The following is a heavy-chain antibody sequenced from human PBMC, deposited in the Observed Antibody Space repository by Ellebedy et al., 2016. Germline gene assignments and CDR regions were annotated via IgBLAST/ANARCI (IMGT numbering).Heavy chain of an antibody. CDR2: NSNT. D-gene: IGHD1-26*01. V-gene: IGHV1-18*01. CDR3: ARGARDGVGASEAHYDL. J-gene: IGHJ4*02. Sequence: ASVKVSXXASGHTSRIYDINWVRQAPGQGLEWLGGNSNTNFARKFQDRVTVTTDSSTNTAYLELRTLTFDDTALYYCARGARDGVGASEAHYDLWGQGTLVTVSS. CDR1: GHTSRIYD.